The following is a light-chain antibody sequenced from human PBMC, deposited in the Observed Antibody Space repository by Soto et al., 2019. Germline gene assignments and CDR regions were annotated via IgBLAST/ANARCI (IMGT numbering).Light chain of an antibody. V-gene: IGLV2-8*01. CDR3: KQYAGRRTYV. CDR2: EVV. CDR1: KNDIGVYDF. Sequence: QSALTQPPSASGSPGQSVTISWTGTKNDIGVYDFVSWYQHHPGKAPRLIIYEVVQRPSGVPDRFSGSKSGNTASLTASGIQAADEADYFCKQYAGRRTYVFG. J-gene: IGLJ1*01.